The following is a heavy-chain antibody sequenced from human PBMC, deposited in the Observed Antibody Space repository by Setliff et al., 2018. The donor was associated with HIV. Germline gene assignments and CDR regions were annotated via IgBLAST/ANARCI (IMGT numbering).Heavy chain of an antibody. Sequence: GGSLRLSCAVSGFTSNDHGMHWVRQVPGKGLEWVAGIIWNSGFTGYADSVKGRFTISRDNAKNSLYLQMNSLRLEDTAFYYCVKVKGGSGSYKTAAFDIWGQGTSVTVSS. CDR3: VKVKGGSGSYKTAAFDI. D-gene: IGHD1-26*01. CDR1: GFTSNDHG. V-gene: IGHV3-9*02. CDR2: IIWNSGFT. J-gene: IGHJ3*02.